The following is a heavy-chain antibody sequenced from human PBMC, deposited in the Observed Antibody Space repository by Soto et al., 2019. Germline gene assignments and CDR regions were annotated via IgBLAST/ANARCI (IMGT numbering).Heavy chain of an antibody. CDR3: ASSIVATWYFDY. D-gene: IGHD5-12*01. V-gene: IGHV3-9*01. CDR1: GFTFDDYA. CDR2: ISWNSGSI. J-gene: IGHJ4*02. Sequence: EVQLVESGGGLVQPGRFLRLSCAASGFTFDDYAMHWVRQAPGKGLEWVSGISWNSGSIGYADSVKGRFTISRDNAKNSLYLQMNRRRAEDTALYYCASSIVATWYFDYWGQGTLVTVSS.